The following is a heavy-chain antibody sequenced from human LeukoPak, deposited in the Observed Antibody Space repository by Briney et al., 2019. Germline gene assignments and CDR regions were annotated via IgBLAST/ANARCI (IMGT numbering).Heavy chain of an antibody. J-gene: IGHJ6*02. CDR3: AKLPNYYGPSDV. CDR2: ISGSGGST. CDR1: GFTFSNAW. V-gene: IGHV3-23*01. Sequence: PGGSLRLSCAASGFTFSNAWMSWVRQAPGKGLEWVSAISGSGGSTYYADSVKGRFTISRDNSKNTLYLQMNSLRAEDTAVYYCAKLPNYYGPSDVWGQGTTVTVSS. D-gene: IGHD3-10*01.